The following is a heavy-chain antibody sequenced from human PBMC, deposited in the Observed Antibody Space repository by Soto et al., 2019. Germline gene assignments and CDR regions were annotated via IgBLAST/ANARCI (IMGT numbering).Heavy chain of an antibody. J-gene: IGHJ5*02. CDR2: ISHTGET. Sequence: SETLSLTCAVSGDPITGCDFFWGWIRRPPGQGLEWIGTISHTGETFYNPPLESRLTMSLDASNNQFSVRLTSVTAADAGVYFCAGQMRGPIPHFGWLSPLTSWGQGIQVTVSS. D-gene: IGHD3-9*01. CDR1: GDPITGCDFF. V-gene: IGHV4-39*01. CDR3: AGQMRGPIPHFGWLSPLTS.